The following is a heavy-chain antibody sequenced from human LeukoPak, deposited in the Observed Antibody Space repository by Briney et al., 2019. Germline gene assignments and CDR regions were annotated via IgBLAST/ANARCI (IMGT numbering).Heavy chain of an antibody. CDR2: INSDGSTT. CDR1: GFTFSSYW. D-gene: IGHD3-10*01. Sequence: GGSLRLSCAASGFTFSSYWMHWVRQGPGKGLVWVSRINSDGSTTRYADSVKGRFTISRDNAKNTLYLQMNSLRAEDTAVYYCARDGRFGYGMDVWGQGTTVTVPS. J-gene: IGHJ6*02. CDR3: ARDGRFGYGMDV. V-gene: IGHV3-74*01.